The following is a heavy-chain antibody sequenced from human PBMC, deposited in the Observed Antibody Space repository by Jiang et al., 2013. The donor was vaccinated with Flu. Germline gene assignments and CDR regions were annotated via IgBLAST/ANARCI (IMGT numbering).Heavy chain of an antibody. J-gene: IGHJ4*02. CDR3: ARRPGVVIDGTLRLQEFDY. V-gene: IGHV2-5*02. D-gene: IGHD2/OR15-2a*01. CDR2: IYWDDDK. Sequence: KPTQTLTLTCTFSGFSIGTSGVGVGWIRQPPGKALEWLALIYWDDDKRISPSLKSRLTITKDISKNQVVLTMTNMDPVDTGTYYCARRPGVVIDGTLRLQEFDYWGQGTLVTVSS. CDR1: GFSIGTSGVG.